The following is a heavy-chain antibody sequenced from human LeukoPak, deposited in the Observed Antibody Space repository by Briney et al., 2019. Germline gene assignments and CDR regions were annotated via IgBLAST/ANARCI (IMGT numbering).Heavy chain of an antibody. V-gene: IGHV3-48*03. Sequence: GGSLRLSCKASGFTFSSYEMNWLRQAPGKGLEWLSYISSNSNSIHYARSVKGRFTISRDNAKNSLYLQMNNLRGDDTAVQYCAGGGWGRVDYWGQGPLVPVSS. J-gene: IGHJ4*02. D-gene: IGHD3-16*01. CDR3: AGGGWGRVDY. CDR1: GFTFSSYE. CDR2: ISSNSNSI.